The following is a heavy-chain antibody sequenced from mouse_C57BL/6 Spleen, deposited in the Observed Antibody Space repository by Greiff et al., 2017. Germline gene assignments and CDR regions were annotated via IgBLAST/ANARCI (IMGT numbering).Heavy chain of an antibody. J-gene: IGHJ3*01. CDR2: IDPSDSAT. Sequence: QVQLQQPGAELVRPGSSVKLSCTASGYTFTSYWMHWVKQRPIQGLEWIGNIDPSDSATHYNHKFKDKATLTVDKSSSTAYMQLSSLTSEDSAVYYCARGVYYGSSYEAWFAYWGQGTLGTVAA. D-gene: IGHD1-1*01. V-gene: IGHV1-52*01. CDR3: ARGVYYGSSYEAWFAY. CDR1: GYTFTSYW.